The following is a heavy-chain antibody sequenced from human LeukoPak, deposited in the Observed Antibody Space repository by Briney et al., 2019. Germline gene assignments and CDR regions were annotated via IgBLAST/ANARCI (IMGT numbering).Heavy chain of an antibody. CDR1: GYTFTSYG. V-gene: IGHV1-18*01. CDR3: ARDRPAYCSSTSCYAPDYYYYYGMDV. J-gene: IGHJ6*02. D-gene: IGHD2-2*01. Sequence: ASVKVSCKASGYTFTSYGISWVRQAPGQGLEWMGWISAYNGNTNYAQKLQGRVTMTTDTSTSTAYMEPRSLRSDDTAVYYCARDRPAYCSSTSCYAPDYYYYYGMDVWGQGTTVTVSS. CDR2: ISAYNGNT.